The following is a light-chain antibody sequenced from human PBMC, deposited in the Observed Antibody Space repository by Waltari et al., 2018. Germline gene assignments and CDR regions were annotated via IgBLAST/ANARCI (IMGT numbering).Light chain of an antibody. CDR1: SSDVGGYNY. J-gene: IGLJ1*01. V-gene: IGLV2-14*03. Sequence: QSALTQPASVSGSPGQSITISCTGPSSDVGGYNYVSWYQQHPGKAPKLMIYDVSPRPSGVSNRFSGSKSGNTASLTISGLQAEDEANYYCSSYTSSSTYVFGTGTKVTVL. CDR2: DVS. CDR3: SSYTSSSTYV.